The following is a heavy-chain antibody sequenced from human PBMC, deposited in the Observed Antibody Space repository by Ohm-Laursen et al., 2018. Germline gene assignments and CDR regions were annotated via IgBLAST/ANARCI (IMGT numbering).Heavy chain of an antibody. V-gene: IGHV3-48*03. Sequence: SLRLSCSASGFTFSSYEMNWVRQAPGKGLEWVSYISSSGSTIYYADSVKGRFTISRDNAKNSLYLQMNSLRAEDTAVYYCAGLGYCSSTSCYWGQGTLVTVSS. J-gene: IGHJ4*02. CDR3: AGLGYCSSTSCY. CDR2: ISSSGSTI. CDR1: GFTFSSYE. D-gene: IGHD2-2*01.